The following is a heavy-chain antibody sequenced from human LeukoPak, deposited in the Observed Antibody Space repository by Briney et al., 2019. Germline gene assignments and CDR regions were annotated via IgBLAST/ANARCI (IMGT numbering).Heavy chain of an antibody. J-gene: IGHJ3*02. Sequence: SQTLSLTCVISGDSVSSNSAAWNWIRQSPSRGLEWLGRTYYRLKWNTDYAVSVKSRITINPDTSKNHFSLQLNSVTPEETAVYYCAKSRGDVLEIWGQGTMVTVSS. CDR2: TYYRLKWNT. CDR1: GDSVSSNSAA. CDR3: AKSRGDVLEI. V-gene: IGHV6-1*01.